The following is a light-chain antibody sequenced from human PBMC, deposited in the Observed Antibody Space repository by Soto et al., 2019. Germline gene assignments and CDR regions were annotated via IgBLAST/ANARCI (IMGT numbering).Light chain of an antibody. J-gene: IGKJ1*01. V-gene: IGKV2-30*01. CDR2: RVS. CDR1: KSLVYSDGNTH. Sequence: DVVLTQSPLSLPVNFGQPASISCRSSKSLVYSDGNTHLSWVHQRPGQSPRRLIYRVSSRDSGVPDRVSGSESGTDFTLEISRVEAEDVGIYFCTQGTHWPRTFGQGTKVEVQ. CDR3: TQGTHWPRT.